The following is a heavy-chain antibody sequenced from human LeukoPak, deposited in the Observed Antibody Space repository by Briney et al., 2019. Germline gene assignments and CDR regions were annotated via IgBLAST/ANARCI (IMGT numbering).Heavy chain of an antibody. Sequence: SETLFLTCTVSGGSISSSSYYWGWIRQPPGKGLEWIGSIYYSGSTYYNPSLKSRVTISVDTSKNQFSLKLSSVTAADTAVYYCANHNVLRYFDWLLEGYNWFDPWGQGTLVTVSS. J-gene: IGHJ5*02. CDR1: GGSISSSSYY. CDR3: ANHNVLRYFDWLLEGYNWFDP. D-gene: IGHD3-9*01. V-gene: IGHV4-39*01. CDR2: IYYSGST.